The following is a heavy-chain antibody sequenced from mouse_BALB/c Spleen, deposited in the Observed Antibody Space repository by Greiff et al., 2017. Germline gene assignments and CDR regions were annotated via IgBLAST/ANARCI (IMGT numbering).Heavy chain of an antibody. D-gene: IGHD1-1*01. CDR1: GFTFSSYT. V-gene: IGHV5-12-2*01. CDR2: ISNGGGST. CDR3: ARHEDYCGSSYVYAMDY. Sequence: EVKLVESGGGLVQPGGSLKLSCAASGFTFSSYTMSCVRQTPEKRLEWVAYISNGGGSTYYPDTVKGRFTISRDNAKNTLYLQMSSLKSEDTAMYYCARHEDYCGSSYVYAMDYWGQGTSVTVSS. J-gene: IGHJ4*01.